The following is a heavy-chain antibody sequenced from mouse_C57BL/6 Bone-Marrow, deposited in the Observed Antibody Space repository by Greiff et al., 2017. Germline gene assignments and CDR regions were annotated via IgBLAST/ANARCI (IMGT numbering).Heavy chain of an antibody. CDR2: IDPENGDT. V-gene: IGHV14-4*01. CDR3: TREGLWSYYFDY. J-gene: IGHJ2*01. Sequence: EVQLQQSGAELVRPGASVKLSCTASGFNIKDDYMHWVKQRPEQGLEWIGWIDPENGDTEYASKFQGKATITADTSSNTAYLQLSSLTSEDTAVYYCTREGLWSYYFDYWGQGTTRTVSS. CDR1: GFNIKDDY. D-gene: IGHD1-1*02.